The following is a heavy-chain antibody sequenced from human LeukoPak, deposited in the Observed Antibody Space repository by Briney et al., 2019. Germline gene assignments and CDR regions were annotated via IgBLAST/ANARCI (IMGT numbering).Heavy chain of an antibody. Sequence: PGGSLRLSCAASGFTFDDYAMHWVRQAPGKGLEWVSGISWNSGSIGYADSVKGRFTISRDNAKNSLYLQMNSLRAEDMALYYCARVRLLWFGEPKCYFDYWGQGTLVTVSS. V-gene: IGHV3-9*03. J-gene: IGHJ4*02. CDR2: ISWNSGSI. D-gene: IGHD3-10*01. CDR3: ARVRLLWFGEPKCYFDY. CDR1: GFTFDDYA.